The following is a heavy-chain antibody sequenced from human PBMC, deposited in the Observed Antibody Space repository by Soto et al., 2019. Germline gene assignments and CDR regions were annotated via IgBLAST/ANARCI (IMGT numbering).Heavy chain of an antibody. V-gene: IGHV3-21*01. J-gene: IGHJ4*02. Sequence: PGGSLRLSCAVSGFSFTSYSRNWVRQPPGKGLEWVSSISRSSNYIYYADSMKGRYTISRDNAKNSLYLQINSLRAEDTAVYYCARELYYYDSSGYHSTEGAHWGQGTLVTVSS. CDR3: ARELYYYDSSGYHSTEGAH. CDR2: ISRSSNYI. CDR1: GFSFTSYS. D-gene: IGHD3-22*01.